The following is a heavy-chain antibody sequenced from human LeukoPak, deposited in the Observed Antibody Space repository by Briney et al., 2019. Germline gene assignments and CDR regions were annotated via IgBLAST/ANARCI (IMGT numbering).Heavy chain of an antibody. J-gene: IGHJ4*02. D-gene: IGHD1-26*01. V-gene: IGHV3-66*01. CDR3: AKDRSGSYSQGLDY. Sequence: SGGSLRLSCAASGFTVSSNYMSWVRQAPGKGLEWVSVIYSVGSTYYADSVKGRFTISRDNSKNTLYLQMNSLRAEDTAVFYCAKDRSGSYSQGLDYWGQGTLVTVSS. CDR1: GFTVSSNY. CDR2: IYSVGST.